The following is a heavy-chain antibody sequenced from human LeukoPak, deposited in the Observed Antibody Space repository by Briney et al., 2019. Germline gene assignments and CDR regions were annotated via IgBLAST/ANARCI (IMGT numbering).Heavy chain of an antibody. CDR2: IYYSGST. D-gene: IGHD3-10*01. J-gene: IGHJ6*03. CDR1: GGSINSGGYY. V-gene: IGHV4-31*03. CDR3: ARVLTMVRALNKYYYYYMDV. Sequence: SQTLSLTCTVSGGSINSGGYYWSWIRQHPGMGLEWIGYIYYSGSTYYNPSLKSRVTISVDTSKNQFSLKLSSVTAADTAVYYCARVLTMVRALNKYYYYYMDVWGKGTTVTVSS.